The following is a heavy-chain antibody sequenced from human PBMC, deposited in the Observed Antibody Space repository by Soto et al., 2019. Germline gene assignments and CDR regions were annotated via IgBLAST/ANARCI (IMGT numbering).Heavy chain of an antibody. D-gene: IGHD2-2*01. CDR3: AKVPKPVQIYNFAS. Sequence: ASVKVSCXASGYTFTSYAMHWVRQAPGQRLEWMGWINAGNGNTKYSQKFQGRVTITRDTSASTAYMELSSLRSEDTAVYFCAKVPKPVQIYNFASGGKESWVTVS. CDR2: INAGNGNT. V-gene: IGHV1-3*01. CDR1: GYTFTSYA. J-gene: IGHJ4*02.